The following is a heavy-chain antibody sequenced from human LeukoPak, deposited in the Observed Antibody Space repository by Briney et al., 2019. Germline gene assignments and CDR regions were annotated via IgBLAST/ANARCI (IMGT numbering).Heavy chain of an antibody. V-gene: IGHV4-59*01. CDR3: ARGGGYFDY. Sequence: PSETLSLTCTVSGRSISSYYWSWIRQPPRKGLEWIAYIYYSGSTNYHPSLKSRFTISVHTSKNQFSLKLNSETAADTAVYYCARGGGYFDYWGQGTLVTVSS. D-gene: IGHD3-16*01. CDR2: IYYSGST. CDR1: GRSISSYY. J-gene: IGHJ4*02.